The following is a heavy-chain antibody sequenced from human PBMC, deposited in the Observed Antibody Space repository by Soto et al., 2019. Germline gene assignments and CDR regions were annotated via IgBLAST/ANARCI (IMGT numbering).Heavy chain of an antibody. J-gene: IGHJ4*02. CDR2: ISYDGSNK. CDR1: GFTFSSYG. Sequence: QVQLVESGGGVVQPGRSLRLSCAASGFTFSSYGMHWVRQAPGKGLERVAGISYDGSNKYYADSVKGRFTISRDNSKNTLDLQMNGLRAEDTAVYYCAKGSTAMTYFDYWGQGTLVTVSS. D-gene: IGHD5-18*01. CDR3: AKGSTAMTYFDY. V-gene: IGHV3-30*18.